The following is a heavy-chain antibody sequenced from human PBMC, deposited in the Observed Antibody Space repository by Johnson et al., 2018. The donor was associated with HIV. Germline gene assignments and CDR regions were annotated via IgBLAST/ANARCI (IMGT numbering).Heavy chain of an antibody. CDR3: ARDGYYDRSGYWGLDAFHI. J-gene: IGHJ3*02. CDR2: ISSNGGRT. D-gene: IGHD3-22*01. Sequence: VQLVESGGGLVQPGGSLRLSCTASGFAFSGYAMHWVRQAPGKGLEYVSSISSNGGRTYYANSVRGRFTISRDNSKNPLYFQMGSLRVEDMAVYYCARDGYYDRSGYWGLDAFHIWGQGTTVTVSS. CDR1: GFAFSGYA. V-gene: IGHV3-64*01.